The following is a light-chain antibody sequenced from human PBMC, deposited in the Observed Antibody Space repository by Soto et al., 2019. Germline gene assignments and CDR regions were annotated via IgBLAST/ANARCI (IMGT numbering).Light chain of an antibody. J-gene: IGKJ1*01. V-gene: IGKV1-39*01. Sequence: DIQMTQSPSSLSASVGDRVTITCRASQPISNYVNWYQAKPGTAPKFLIYGASTLQSGVPSRFSGGGSGTDFTLTISSLQPEDFATDYCQQTYRTPREFGQGTKVEV. CDR2: GAS. CDR1: QPISNY. CDR3: QQTYRTPRE.